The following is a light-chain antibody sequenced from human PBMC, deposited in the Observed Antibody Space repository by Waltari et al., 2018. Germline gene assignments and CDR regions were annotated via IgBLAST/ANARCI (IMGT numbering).Light chain of an antibody. CDR1: ATDLGRYNY. CDR2: DVS. Sequence: QSALTQPASVSGSPGQSITISCPGTATDLGRYNYVPWYQQRPGKAPKLIIFDVSSRPSGISNRFSGSKFGNTASLTISGLQPEDEADYYCCSFTSSSTWVFGGGTKLTVL. CDR3: CSFTSSSTWV. J-gene: IGLJ3*02. V-gene: IGLV2-14*01.